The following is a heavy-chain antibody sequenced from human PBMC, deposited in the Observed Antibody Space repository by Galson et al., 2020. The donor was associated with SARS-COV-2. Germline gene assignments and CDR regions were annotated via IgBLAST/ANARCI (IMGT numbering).Heavy chain of an antibody. CDR2: IVVGSGNT. V-gene: IGHV1-58*01. CDR1: GFTFTSSA. D-gene: IGHD1-20*01. J-gene: IGHJ3*02. CDR3: AADVGYNYAFDI. Sequence: SVKVSCKASGFTFTSSAVQLVRQARGQRLEWIGWIVVGSGNTNYAQKFQERVTITRDMSTSTAYMELSSLRSEDTAVYYCAADVGYNYAFDIWGQGTMVTVSS.